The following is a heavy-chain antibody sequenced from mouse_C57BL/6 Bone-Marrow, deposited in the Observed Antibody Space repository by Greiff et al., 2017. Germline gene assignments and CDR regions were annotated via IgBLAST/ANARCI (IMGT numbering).Heavy chain of an antibody. CDR3: VRPAIYYYGPYAMDY. J-gene: IGHJ4*01. Sequence: EVQRVESGGGLVQPKGSLKLSCAASGFSFNTYAMNWVRQAPGKGLEWVARIRSKSNNYATYYADSVKDRFTISRDDSESMLYLQMNNLKTEDTAMYYCVRPAIYYYGPYAMDYWGQGTSVTVSS. V-gene: IGHV10-1*01. D-gene: IGHD1-1*01. CDR2: IRSKSNNYAT. CDR1: GFSFNTYA.